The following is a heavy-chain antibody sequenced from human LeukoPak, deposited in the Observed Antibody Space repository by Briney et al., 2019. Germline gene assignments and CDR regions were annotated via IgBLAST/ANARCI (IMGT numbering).Heavy chain of an antibody. J-gene: IGHJ4*02. V-gene: IGHV1-46*01. CDR3: AREYRTTYCSGGSCYPFLFDY. CDR2: INPSGGST. D-gene: IGHD2-15*01. Sequence: ASVKVSCKASGYTFTSYYMHWVRQAPGQGLEWMGIINPSGGSTSYAQKFQGRVTMTRDTSTSTVYMELSSLRSEDTAVYYCAREYRTTYCSGGSCYPFLFDYWGQGTLVTVSS. CDR1: GYTFTSYY.